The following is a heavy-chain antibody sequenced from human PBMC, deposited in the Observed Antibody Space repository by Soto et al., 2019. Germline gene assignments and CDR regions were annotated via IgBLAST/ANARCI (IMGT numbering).Heavy chain of an antibody. D-gene: IGHD3-16*01. CDR2: ISYDGSNK. CDR1: GFTFSSYW. V-gene: IGHV3-30-3*01. J-gene: IGHJ5*02. CDR3: ARAHNPMMAFDP. Sequence: GGSLRLSCAASGFTFSSYWMHWVRQAPGKGLEWVAVISYDGSNKYYAESVKGRFTISRDNSKNTLYLQMNSLRAEDTAVYYCARAHNPMMAFDPWGQGTLVTVSS.